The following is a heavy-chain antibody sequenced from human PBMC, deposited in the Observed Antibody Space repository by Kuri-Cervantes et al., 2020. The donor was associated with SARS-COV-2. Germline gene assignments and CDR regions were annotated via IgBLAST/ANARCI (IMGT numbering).Heavy chain of an antibody. D-gene: IGHD6-13*01. V-gene: IGHV3-21*01. CDR1: GFTFSSYS. Sequence: GESLKISCAASGFTFSSYSMNWVRQAPGKGLEWVSSISSSSSYIYYADSVKGRFTISRDNAKNSLYLQMNSLRAEDTAVYYCARDVAAGRAYYHYMDVWGKGTTVTVSS. J-gene: IGHJ6*03. CDR3: ARDVAAGRAYYHYMDV. CDR2: ISSSSSYI.